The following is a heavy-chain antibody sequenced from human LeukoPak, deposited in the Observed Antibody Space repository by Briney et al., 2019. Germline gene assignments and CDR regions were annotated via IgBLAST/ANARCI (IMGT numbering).Heavy chain of an antibody. Sequence: GGSLRLSCAASGFTFSSYAMSWVRQAPGKGLEWVSAISGSGGSTYYADSVKGRFTISRDNSKNTLYLQMNSLGAEDTAVYYCAKDIRYDSSGYYMGDAFDIWGQGTMVTVSS. CDR2: ISGSGGST. CDR1: GFTFSSYA. V-gene: IGHV3-23*01. D-gene: IGHD3-22*01. CDR3: AKDIRYDSSGYYMGDAFDI. J-gene: IGHJ3*02.